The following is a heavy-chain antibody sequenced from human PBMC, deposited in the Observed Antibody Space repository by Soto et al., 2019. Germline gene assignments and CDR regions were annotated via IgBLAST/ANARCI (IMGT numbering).Heavy chain of an antibody. CDR2: ISTGGSSI. J-gene: IGHJ4*01. Sequence: GGSLRLSCPASGFTFSSYAMHWVRQAPGKGLEWVSSISTGGSSIVYADSVRGRFSISRDNTNNSLYLQMNSLRAEDTAVYYCARHHFGSSSDYWGHGTLVTVSS. CDR3: ARHHFGSSSDY. D-gene: IGHD3-10*01. CDR1: GFTFSSYA. V-gene: IGHV3-21*01.